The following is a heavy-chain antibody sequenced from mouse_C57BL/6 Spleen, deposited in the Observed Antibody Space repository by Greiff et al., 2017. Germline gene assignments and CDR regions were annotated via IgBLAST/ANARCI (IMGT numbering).Heavy chain of an antibody. CDR1: GYAFSSSW. CDR3: AREYSNYGFAY. J-gene: IGHJ3*01. D-gene: IGHD2-5*01. CDR2: IYPGSGST. V-gene: IGHV1-55*01. Sequence: QVQLKQSGPELVKPGASVKISCKASGYAFSSSWMNWVKQRPGQGLEWIGDIYPGSGSTNYNEKFKSKATLTVDTSSSTAYMQLSSLTSEDSAVYYCAREYSNYGFAYWGQGTLVTVSA.